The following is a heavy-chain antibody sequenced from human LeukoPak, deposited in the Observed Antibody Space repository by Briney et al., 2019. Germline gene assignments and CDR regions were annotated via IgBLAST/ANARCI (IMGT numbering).Heavy chain of an antibody. V-gene: IGHV1-24*01. CDR3: ATDLYYYDSSGYTY. D-gene: IGHD3-22*01. CDR1: GYTFTGYY. J-gene: IGHJ4*02. Sequence: ASVKVSCKASGYTFTGYYMHWVRQAPGKGLEWMGGFDPEDGETIYAQKFQGRVTMTEDTSTDTACMELSSLRSEDTAVYYCATDLYYYDSSGYTYWGQGTLVTVSS. CDR2: FDPEDGET.